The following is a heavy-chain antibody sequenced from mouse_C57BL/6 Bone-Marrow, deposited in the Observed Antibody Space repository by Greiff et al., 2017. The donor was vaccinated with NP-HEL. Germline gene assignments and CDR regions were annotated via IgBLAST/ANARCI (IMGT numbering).Heavy chain of an antibody. J-gene: IGHJ4*01. Sequence: EVMLVESGGGLVQSGRSLRLSCATSGFTFSDFYMEWVRQAPGKGLEWIAASRNKANDYTTEYSASVKGRFIVSRDTSQSILYLQMNALRAEDTAIYYCARDSITTRYAMDYWGQGTSVTVSS. D-gene: IGHD1-1*01. CDR3: ARDSITTRYAMDY. CDR1: GFTFSDFY. CDR2: SRNKANDYTT. V-gene: IGHV7-1*01.